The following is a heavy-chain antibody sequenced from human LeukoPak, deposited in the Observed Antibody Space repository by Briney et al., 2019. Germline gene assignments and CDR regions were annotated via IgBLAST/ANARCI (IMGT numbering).Heavy chain of an antibody. V-gene: IGHV1-2*02. Sequence: ASVKVSCKASGYSFSAYYVHWVRQAPGQGLEWMAWINPKTGVTSYVKEFQGRVTMTGDTSISTVYMELSRLRSDDSAVYYCARGVDAFDIWGQGTMVTVSS. J-gene: IGHJ3*02. CDR2: INPKTGVT. CDR3: ARGVDAFDI. CDR1: GYSFSAYY.